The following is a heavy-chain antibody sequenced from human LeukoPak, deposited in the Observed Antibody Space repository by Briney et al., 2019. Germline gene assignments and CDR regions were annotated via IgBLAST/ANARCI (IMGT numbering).Heavy chain of an antibody. CDR2: INHSGST. Sequence: SETLSLTCAVYGGSFSGYYWSWIRQPPGKGLEWIGEINHSGSTNYNPSLKSRVTISVDTSKNQFSLKLSSVTAADTAVYYCARLTYYYDRSGYYYYWGQGTLVTVSS. CDR3: ARLTYYYDRSGYYYY. CDR1: GGSFSGYY. D-gene: IGHD3-22*01. V-gene: IGHV4-34*01. J-gene: IGHJ4*02.